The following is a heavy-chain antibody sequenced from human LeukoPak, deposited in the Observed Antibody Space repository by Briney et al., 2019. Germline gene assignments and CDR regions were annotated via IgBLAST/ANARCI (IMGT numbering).Heavy chain of an antibody. CDR3: ARGRGLPVRPPNEGFLDY. J-gene: IGHJ4*02. Sequence: GGSLRLSCAASGFTFSSYAMSWVRQAPGKGLEWVSAISGSGGSTYYADSVKGRFAISRDNSKNTLYLQMNSLRAEDTAVYYCARGRGLPVRPPNEGFLDYWGRGTLVTVSS. CDR2: ISGSGGST. CDR1: GFTFSSYA. V-gene: IGHV3-23*01. D-gene: IGHD6-6*01.